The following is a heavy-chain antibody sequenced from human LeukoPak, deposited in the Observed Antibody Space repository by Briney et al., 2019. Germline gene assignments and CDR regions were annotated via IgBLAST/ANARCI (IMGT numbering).Heavy chain of an antibody. CDR3: ARDRRDGYNLYYFDL. J-gene: IGHJ4*02. CDR1: GGSIYSGSYY. CDR2: IYTSGST. D-gene: IGHD5-24*01. V-gene: IGHV4-61*02. Sequence: SETLSLTCTVSGGSIYSGSYYWSWIRQPAGKGLEWIGRIYTSGSTNYNPSLKSRVTISVDTSKNQFSLKLSSVTAADTAVYYCARDRRDGYNLYYFDLWGQGTLVTISS.